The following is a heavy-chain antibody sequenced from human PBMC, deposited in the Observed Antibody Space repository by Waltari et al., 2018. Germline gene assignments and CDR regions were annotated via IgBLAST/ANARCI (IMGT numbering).Heavy chain of an antibody. CDR3: ARRPAARRFDY. Sequence: QVQLQQWGAGLLKPSETLSLTCAVYGGSFRGYYWSWIRQPPGKGLEWIGEINHSGIINYNPSLKSRVTISVDTSRNQFSLKLSSVTAADTAVYYCARRPAARRFDYWGQGTLVTVSS. CDR1: GGSFRGYY. V-gene: IGHV4-34*01. J-gene: IGHJ4*02. D-gene: IGHD2-2*01. CDR2: INHSGII.